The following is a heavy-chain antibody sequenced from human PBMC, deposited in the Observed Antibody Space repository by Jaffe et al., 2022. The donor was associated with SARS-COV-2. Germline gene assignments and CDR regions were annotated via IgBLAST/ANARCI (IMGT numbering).Heavy chain of an antibody. CDR3: ARQSRSGWYGAYDY. D-gene: IGHD6-19*01. Sequence: QLQLQESGPGLVKPSETLSLTCTVSGGSISSSSYYWGWIRQPPGKGLEWIGSIYYSGSTYYNPSLKSRVTISVDTSKNQFSLKLSSVTAADTAVYYCARQSRSGWYGAYDYWGQGTLVTVSS. CDR2: IYYSGST. CDR1: GGSISSSSYY. J-gene: IGHJ4*02. V-gene: IGHV4-39*01.